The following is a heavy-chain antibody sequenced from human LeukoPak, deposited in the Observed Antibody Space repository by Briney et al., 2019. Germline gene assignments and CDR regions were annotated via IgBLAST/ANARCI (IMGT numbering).Heavy chain of an antibody. CDR2: IYPGDSDT. CDR1: GYSFTSYW. D-gene: IGHD6-6*01. CDR3: ASPVARIKIAARVLGAFDI. J-gene: IGHJ3*02. V-gene: IGHV5-51*01. Sequence: GESLKISCKGSGYSFTSYWIGWVRQMPGKGLEWMGIIYPGDSDTRYSPSFQGQVTISADKSISTAYLQWSSLKASDTAMYYCASPVARIKIAARVLGAFDIWGQGTMVTVSS.